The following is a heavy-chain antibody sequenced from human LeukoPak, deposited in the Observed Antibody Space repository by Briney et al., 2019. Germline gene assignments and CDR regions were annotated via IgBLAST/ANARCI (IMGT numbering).Heavy chain of an antibody. J-gene: IGHJ5*02. V-gene: IGHV4-34*01. Sequence: PSETLSLTCAVYGGSFRGYYWSWIRQPPGKGLEWIGEINHSGSTNYNPSLKSRVTIPVDTSKNQFSLKLSSVTAADTAVYYCARGYGDYLDNWFDPWGQGTLVTVSS. CDR1: GGSFRGYY. CDR3: ARGYGDYLDNWFDP. CDR2: INHSGST. D-gene: IGHD4-17*01.